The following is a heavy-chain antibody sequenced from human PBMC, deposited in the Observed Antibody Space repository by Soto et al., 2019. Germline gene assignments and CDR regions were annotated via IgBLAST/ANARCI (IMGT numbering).Heavy chain of an antibody. J-gene: IGHJ3*02. D-gene: IGHD2-15*01. CDR3: AREIVVSAFDI. CDR2: INPNSGGT. Sequence: GESLKVSCKASGYTFTGYYMHWVRQAPGQGLEWMGWINPNSGGTNYAQKFQGRVTMTRDTSISTAYMELSRLRSDDTAVYYCAREIVVSAFDIWGQGTMVTVSS. V-gene: IGHV1-2*02. CDR1: GYTFTGYY.